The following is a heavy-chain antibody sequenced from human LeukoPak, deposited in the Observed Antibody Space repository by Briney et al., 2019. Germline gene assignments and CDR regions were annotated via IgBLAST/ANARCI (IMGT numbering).Heavy chain of an antibody. D-gene: IGHD2-15*01. Sequence: ASVKVSCKASGYTFTSYGITWVRQAPGQGLEWMGWINPNSGGTKYAQKFRGRVTMTRDTSINTAYMELSRLRSDDTAVYYCARDRGVDYCSGGSCSHYYYYMDVWGKGTTVTISS. CDR2: INPNSGGT. V-gene: IGHV1-2*02. CDR1: GYTFTSYG. CDR3: ARDRGVDYCSGGSCSHYYYYMDV. J-gene: IGHJ6*03.